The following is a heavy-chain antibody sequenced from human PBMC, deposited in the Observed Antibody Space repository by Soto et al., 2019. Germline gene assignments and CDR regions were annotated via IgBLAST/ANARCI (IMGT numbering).Heavy chain of an antibody. CDR3: ARDPQGYCSGGRCYHFDY. J-gene: IGHJ4*02. CDR1: GYTLTSYS. Sequence: QVQLVQSGAEVKKPGASVRVSCKASGYTLTSYSMHWVRQAPGQGLEWMGIINPSGDNIRYAQNFQGRVAMTGDTSTSTVYLELSSLRSEDTAIYYCARDPQGYCSGGRCYHFDYWGQGTLVTVSS. V-gene: IGHV1-46*01. CDR2: INPSGDNI. D-gene: IGHD2-15*01.